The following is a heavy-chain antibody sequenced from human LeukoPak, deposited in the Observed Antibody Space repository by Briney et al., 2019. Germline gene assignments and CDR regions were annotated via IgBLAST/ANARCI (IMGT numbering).Heavy chain of an antibody. CDR1: GYTFTSYG. Sequence: ASVEVSCKASGYTFTSYGISWVRQAPGQGLEWMGWISAYNGNTNYAQKLQGRVTMTTDISTSTAYMELRSLRSDDTAVYYCARDRRAEYFQHWGQGTPVTVSS. J-gene: IGHJ1*01. CDR3: ARDRRAEYFQH. V-gene: IGHV1-18*01. CDR2: ISAYNGNT.